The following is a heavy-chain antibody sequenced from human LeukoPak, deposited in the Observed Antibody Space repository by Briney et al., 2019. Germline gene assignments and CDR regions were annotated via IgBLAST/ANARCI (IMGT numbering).Heavy chain of an antibody. CDR2: ITDNGSNT. J-gene: IGHJ4*02. CDR1: GFPFSSYA. CDR3: AKAPPIITLIGFGYYFDS. D-gene: IGHD3-16*01. Sequence: GGSLRLSCAASGFPFSSYAMNWVRQAPGLRPEWVSTITDNGSNTYYADSVEGRFTVSRDNSRNTLLLQMNSLRAEDAALYYCAKAPPIITLIGFGYYFDSWGLGTLVTVSS. V-gene: IGHV3-23*01.